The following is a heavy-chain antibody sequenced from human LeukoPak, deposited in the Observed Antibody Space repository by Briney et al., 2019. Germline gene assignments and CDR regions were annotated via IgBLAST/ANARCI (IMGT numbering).Heavy chain of an antibody. CDR3: ARQSRGFGELSSYYFDY. D-gene: IGHD3-10*01. V-gene: IGHV1-2*02. CDR2: INPNTGGS. J-gene: IGHJ4*02. CDR1: GYTFTDYY. Sequence: ASVKVSCKASGYTFTDYYMHWVRQAPGQGLEWMGWINPNTGGSNYAQKFQGRVTMTRDTSISTVYMELSRLRSEDTAVYYCARQSRGFGELSSYYFDYWGQETLVTVSS.